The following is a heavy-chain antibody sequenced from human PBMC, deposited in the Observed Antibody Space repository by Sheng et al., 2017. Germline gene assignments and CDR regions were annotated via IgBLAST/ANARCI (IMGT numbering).Heavy chain of an antibody. V-gene: IGHV3-23*04. D-gene: IGHD3-16*01. CDR2: ISNSGGST. CDR3: AKHGESYSDSRTDY. Sequence: DVQLVESGGGLVQPGGSLRLSCAASGFTLRNYAMSWVRQAPGKGLEWVSGISNSGGSTYYADSVKGRFTISRDNSKNTLYLQMNSLRAEDTAVYYCAKHGESYSDSRTDYWGQGTLVTVSS. CDR1: GFTLRNYA. J-gene: IGHJ4*02.